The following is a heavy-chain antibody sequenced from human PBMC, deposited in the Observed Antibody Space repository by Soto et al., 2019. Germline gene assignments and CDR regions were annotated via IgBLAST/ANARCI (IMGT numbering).Heavy chain of an antibody. Sequence: PWETLSLTCAVYGGSFSGYYWSWIRQPPGKGLEWIGEINHSGSTNYNPSLKSRVTISVDTSKNQFSLKLSSVTAADTAVYYCARQTGTTYYYYGMDVWGQGTTVTVSS. V-gene: IGHV4-34*01. D-gene: IGHD1-7*01. CDR3: ARQTGTTYYYYGMDV. J-gene: IGHJ6*02. CDR2: INHSGST. CDR1: GGSFSGYY.